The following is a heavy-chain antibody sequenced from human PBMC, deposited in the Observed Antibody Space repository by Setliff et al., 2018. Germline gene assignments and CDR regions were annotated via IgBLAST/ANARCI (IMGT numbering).Heavy chain of an antibody. CDR1: GFDYA. Sequence: GGSLRLSCVVSGFDYAMSWVRQAPGKRLEWVSSISGGADKTYYADSVKGRFTISRDNAKNSLFLQMNSLRAEDTAVYYCARDDSGGFHYITWGRGTLVTVSS. V-gene: IGHV3-20*04. D-gene: IGHD3-22*01. J-gene: IGHJ4*02. CDR2: ISGGADKT. CDR3: ARDDSGGFHYIT.